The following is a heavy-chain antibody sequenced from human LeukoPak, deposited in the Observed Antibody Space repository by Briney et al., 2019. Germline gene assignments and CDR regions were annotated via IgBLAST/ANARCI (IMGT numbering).Heavy chain of an antibody. D-gene: IGHD6-13*01. CDR3: AKSIFRSGIAAAGDY. J-gene: IGHJ4*02. V-gene: IGHV3-23*01. Sequence: PGGSLRLSCAASGFTFSSDAMSWVRQAPGKGLQWVSAISGSGGSTYYADSVKGRFTISRDNSKNTLYLEMNSLRAEDTALYYCAKSIFRSGIAAAGDYRGQGTLVTVSS. CDR1: GFTFSSDA. CDR2: ISGSGGST.